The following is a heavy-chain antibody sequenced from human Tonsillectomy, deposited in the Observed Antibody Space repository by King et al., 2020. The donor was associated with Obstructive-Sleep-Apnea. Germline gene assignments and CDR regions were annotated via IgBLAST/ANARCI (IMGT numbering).Heavy chain of an antibody. J-gene: IGHJ1*01. D-gene: IGHD6-13*01. V-gene: IGHV1-8*01. CDR3: ARGYIAAAGKGSFQH. CDR2: MNANSGNT. CDR1: GYTFTSYD. Sequence: QLVQSGAEVKKPGASVKVSCKASGYTFTSYDINWFRQATGQGLEWMGWMNANSGNTGYAEKFQGSVTMTRNTSISIAYMELSSLRSEDTAVYYCARGYIAAAGKGSFQHWGQGTLVTVSS.